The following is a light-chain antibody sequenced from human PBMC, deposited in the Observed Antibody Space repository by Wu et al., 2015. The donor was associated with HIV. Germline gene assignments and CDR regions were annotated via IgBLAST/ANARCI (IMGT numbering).Light chain of an antibody. V-gene: IGKV1-8*01. CDR2: AAS. Sequence: IRMTQSPSSLSASTGDRVTITCRASQGISSYLAWYQQKPGKAPKLLIYAASTLQSGVPSRFSGSGSGTDFTFTISSLQPEDIATYYCQQYDNLPLTFGGGTKVEIK. J-gene: IGKJ4*01. CDR3: QQYDNLPLT. CDR1: QGISSY.